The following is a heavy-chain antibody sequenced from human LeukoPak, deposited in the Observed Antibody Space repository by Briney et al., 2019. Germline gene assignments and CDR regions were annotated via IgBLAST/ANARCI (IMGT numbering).Heavy chain of an antibody. CDR2: IYSSGDT. CDR3: ARGPSMVRGVIIMTLDY. Sequence: PSETLSLTCSVSYDSITPYYWSWIRQPAGKGLEWIGRIYSSGDTNYNPSLKSRVTMSIDTSKNQFSLKLSSVTAADTAVYYCARGPSMVRGVIIMTLDYWGQGTLVTVSS. CDR1: YDSITPYY. J-gene: IGHJ4*02. D-gene: IGHD3-10*01. V-gene: IGHV4-4*07.